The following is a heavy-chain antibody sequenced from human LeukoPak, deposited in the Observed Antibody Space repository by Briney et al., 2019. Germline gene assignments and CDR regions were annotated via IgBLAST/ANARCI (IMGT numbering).Heavy chain of an antibody. Sequence: SVKVSCKASGGTFISYAISWVRQAPGQGLEWMGGIIPIFGTANYAQKFQGRDTITADESTSTAYMELSSLRSEDTAVYYCARDRHYYDSSGYQGRYYFDYWGQGTLVTVSS. D-gene: IGHD3-22*01. J-gene: IGHJ4*02. CDR3: ARDRHYYDSSGYQGRYYFDY. CDR2: IIPIFGTA. CDR1: GGTFISYA. V-gene: IGHV1-69*13.